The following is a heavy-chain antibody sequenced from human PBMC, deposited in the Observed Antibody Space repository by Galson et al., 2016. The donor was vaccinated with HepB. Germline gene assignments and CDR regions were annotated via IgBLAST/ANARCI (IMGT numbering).Heavy chain of an antibody. Sequence: SLRLSCAASGFTFSNYVMNWVRQSPGKGLEWVSRISGPGHSKDYADSVNGRFTISRDNSKNTLYLQIESLRSDDTAVYYCAKAFTTADNFYQYGMDVWGKGTTVTVSS. CDR3: AKAFTTADNFYQYGMDV. CDR2: ISGPGHSK. J-gene: IGHJ6*04. D-gene: IGHD1-1*01. V-gene: IGHV3-23*01. CDR1: GFTFSNYV.